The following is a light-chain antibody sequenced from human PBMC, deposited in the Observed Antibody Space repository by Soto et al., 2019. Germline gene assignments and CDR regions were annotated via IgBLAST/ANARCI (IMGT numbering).Light chain of an antibody. CDR3: QQSLRTPYT. Sequence: DIQMPQPPSSLSASVGDRVTITCRSSKSIGTYLNWFQQKPGKAPNLLIYAASGLQGGVPSRFSGSGSGTDFTLTINNLQPEDFASYFCQQSLRTPYTFAQGTRLEI. CDR1: KSIGTY. V-gene: IGKV1-39*01. CDR2: AAS. J-gene: IGKJ2*01.